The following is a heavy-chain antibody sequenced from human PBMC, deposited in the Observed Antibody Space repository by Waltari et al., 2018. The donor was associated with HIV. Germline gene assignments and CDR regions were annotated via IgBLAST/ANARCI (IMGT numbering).Heavy chain of an antibody. CDR3: ARGHFLGVSGYCVPRFFSYENLEV. Sequence: QLQESGPRLVKPSETLSLTCTVSGGSISPNFYFWDTVPTYYWAWIRQTPGKGLEGLGSGHCGCIPLSNPALANRVIISLVRAMIQFSLTVTSVSPADTSVYYCARGHFLGVSGYCVPRFFSYENLEVWGQGTMVTVS. D-gene: IGHD3-22*01. V-gene: IGHV4-39*01. CDR1: GGSISPNFYFWDTVPTYY. CDR2: GHCGCIP. J-gene: IGHJ6*01.